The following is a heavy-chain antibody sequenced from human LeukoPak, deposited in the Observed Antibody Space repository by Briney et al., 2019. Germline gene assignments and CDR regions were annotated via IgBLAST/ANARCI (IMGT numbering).Heavy chain of an antibody. D-gene: IGHD2-21*02. V-gene: IGHV3-66*01. J-gene: IGHJ3*02. CDR3: ARVAVTASSDAFDI. Sequence: GGSLRLSCAASGFTFSSYSMSWVRQTPGRGLEWLSIIHSGGDTYYPDSLKGRFTISRDNSKNTLYLQMNSLRAEDTAVYYCARVAVTASSDAFDIWGQGTMVTVSS. CDR2: IHSGGDT. CDR1: GFTFSSYS.